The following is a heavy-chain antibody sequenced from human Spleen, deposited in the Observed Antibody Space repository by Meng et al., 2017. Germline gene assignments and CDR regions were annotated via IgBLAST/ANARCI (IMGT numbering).Heavy chain of an antibody. CDR1: GYTFTGFY. V-gene: IGHV1-2*02. D-gene: IGHD5-18*01. Sequence: ASVKVSCKASGYTFTGFYMHWVRQAPGHGLEWMGWINPNIGGTNYAQEFQGRVTMTRDTSITTAYMELTSLTSDDTATYYCARGGGVRGYNYGFLWGQGTLVTVSS. CDR2: INPNIGGT. J-gene: IGHJ4*02. CDR3: ARGGGVRGYNYGFL.